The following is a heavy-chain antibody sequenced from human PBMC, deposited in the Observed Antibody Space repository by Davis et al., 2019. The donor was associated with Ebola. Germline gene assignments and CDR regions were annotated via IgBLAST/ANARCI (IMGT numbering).Heavy chain of an antibody. CDR1: GGSFSGYY. J-gene: IGHJ4*02. CDR3: ARGPSVVNFDY. Sequence: MPSETLSLTCAVYGGSFSGYYWSWIRHPPGKGLEWIGEINHSGSTNYNPSLKSRVTISVDTSKNQFSLKLSSVTAADTAVYYCARGPSVVNFDYWGQGTLVTVSS. V-gene: IGHV4-34*01. CDR2: INHSGST. D-gene: IGHD3-22*01.